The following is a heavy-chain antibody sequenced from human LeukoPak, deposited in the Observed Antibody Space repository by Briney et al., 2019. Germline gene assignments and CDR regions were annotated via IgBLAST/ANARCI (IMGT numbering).Heavy chain of an antibody. D-gene: IGHD3-22*01. Sequence: SVKVSCKASGGTFSSYAISWVRQAPGQGLEWMGGIIPILGTANYAQKFQDRVTITADESTSTAYMELSSLRSEDTAVYYCARDLDSYYYDSSGYYLDYWGQGTLVTVSS. J-gene: IGHJ4*02. CDR2: IIPILGTA. CDR3: ARDLDSYYYDSSGYYLDY. CDR1: GGTFSSYA. V-gene: IGHV1-69*13.